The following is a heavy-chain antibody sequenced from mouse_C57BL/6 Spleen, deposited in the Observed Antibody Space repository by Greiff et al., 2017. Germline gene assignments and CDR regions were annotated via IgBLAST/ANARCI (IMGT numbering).Heavy chain of an antibody. D-gene: IGHD2-12*01. CDR2: IDPNSGGP. Sequence: QVQLQQPGAELVKPGASVKLSCKASGYTFTSYWMHWVKQRPGRGLEWIGRIDPNSGGPKYNEKFKSQATLTVDKPSNTAYMQLSSLTSADSAVYYCASYSFYWYFEVWGTGTTVTVSS. CDR3: ASYSFYWYFEV. J-gene: IGHJ1*03. V-gene: IGHV1-72*01. CDR1: GYTFTSYW.